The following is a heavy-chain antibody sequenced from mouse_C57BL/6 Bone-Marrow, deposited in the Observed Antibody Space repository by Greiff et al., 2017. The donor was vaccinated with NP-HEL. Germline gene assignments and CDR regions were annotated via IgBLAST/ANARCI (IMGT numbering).Heavy chain of an antibody. CDR3: ARSPYYYGSSYGYFDV. V-gene: IGHV7-3*01. J-gene: IGHJ1*03. Sequence: EVQGVESGGGLVQPGGSLSLSCAASGFTFTDYYMSWVRQPPGKALEWLGFIRNKANGYTTEYSASVKGRCTISRDNSQSILYLQMNALRAEDSATYYCARSPYYYGSSYGYFDVWGTGTTVTVSS. D-gene: IGHD1-1*01. CDR2: IRNKANGYTT. CDR1: GFTFTDYY.